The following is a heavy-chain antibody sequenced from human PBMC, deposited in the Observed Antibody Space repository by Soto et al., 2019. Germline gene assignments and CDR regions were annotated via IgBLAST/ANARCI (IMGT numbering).Heavy chain of an antibody. V-gene: IGHV3-23*01. CDR2: ISGSGGST. CDR3: AKVKPLGIAVAGHYFDY. J-gene: IGHJ4*02. D-gene: IGHD6-19*01. Sequence: GGSLRLSCAASGFTFSSYAVSWVRQAPGKGLEWVSAISGSGGSTYYADSVKGRFTISRDNSKNTLYPQMNSLRAEDTAVYYCAKVKPLGIAVAGHYFDYWGQGTLITVSS. CDR1: GFTFSSYA.